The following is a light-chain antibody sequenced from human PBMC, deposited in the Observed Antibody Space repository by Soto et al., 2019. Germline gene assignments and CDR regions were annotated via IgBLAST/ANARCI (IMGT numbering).Light chain of an antibody. CDR2: WAS. V-gene: IGKV4-1*01. J-gene: IGKJ4*01. CDR1: QSVLYSSNNKNY. CDR3: QQYYSTLLT. Sequence: DIVMTQSPDSLAVSLGETATINCKSSQSVLYSSNNKNYLAWYQQKPGQPPKLLIYWASTRESGVPDRLSGSGSGTDFTLTISSLQAGDVAVYYCQQYYSTLLTFGGGTKVEIK.